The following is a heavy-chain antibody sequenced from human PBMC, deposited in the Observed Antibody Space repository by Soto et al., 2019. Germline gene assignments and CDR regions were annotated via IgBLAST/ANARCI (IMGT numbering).Heavy chain of an antibody. D-gene: IGHD2-2*02. V-gene: IGHV3-30-3*01. Sequence: QVQLVESGGGVVQPGRSLRLSCAASGFTFSSYAMHWVRQAPGKGLEWVAVISYDGSNKYYADSVKGRFTISRDNSKNTLYLQMNSLRAEDTAVYYGARAAIVVVPAAIPSWFDPWGQGTLVTVSS. J-gene: IGHJ5*02. CDR3: ARAAIVVVPAAIPSWFDP. CDR1: GFTFSSYA. CDR2: ISYDGSNK.